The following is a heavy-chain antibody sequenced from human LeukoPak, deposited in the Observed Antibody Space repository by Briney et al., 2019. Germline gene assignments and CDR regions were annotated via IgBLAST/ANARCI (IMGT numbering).Heavy chain of an antibody. V-gene: IGHV4-4*02. CDR3: ARAHYGDYVWFDP. CDR1: GGSISSSNW. D-gene: IGHD4-17*01. CDR2: IYHSGST. J-gene: IGHJ5*02. Sequence: PSETLSLTCAVSGGSISSSNWWSWVRQPPGKGLEWIGEIYHSGSTNYNPSLKSRATISVDKSKNQFSLKLSSVTAADTAVYYCARAHYGDYVWFDPWGQGTLVTVSS.